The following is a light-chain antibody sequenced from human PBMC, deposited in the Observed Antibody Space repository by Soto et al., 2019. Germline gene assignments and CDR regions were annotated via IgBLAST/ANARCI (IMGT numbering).Light chain of an antibody. CDR1: QSVSNSY. V-gene: IGKV3D-20*02. Sequence: EIMMRHSPATLSVSPCERVTLPFSPPQSVSNSYLAWYQQKPGQAPRLLIYGASSRATGISDRFSGSGSGTDFTLTISRLEPEDSAVYYCQQRSNWHITFGQGTRLEI. CDR3: QQRSNWHIT. J-gene: IGKJ5*01. CDR2: GAS.